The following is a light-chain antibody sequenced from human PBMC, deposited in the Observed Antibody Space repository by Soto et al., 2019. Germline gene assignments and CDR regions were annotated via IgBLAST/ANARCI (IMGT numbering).Light chain of an antibody. J-gene: IGLJ2*01. CDR3: ASYTRTTTLV. Sequence: QSVLTQTPSVSAAPGQRVTISCSGSRSNVGENYVSWYQQFPGTAPQLVIYDDVKRSPGIPDRFSASKSGTSATLAITGLQTGDEADYYCASYTRTTTLVFGGGTKLTVL. CDR1: RSNVGENY. V-gene: IGLV1-51*01. CDR2: DDV.